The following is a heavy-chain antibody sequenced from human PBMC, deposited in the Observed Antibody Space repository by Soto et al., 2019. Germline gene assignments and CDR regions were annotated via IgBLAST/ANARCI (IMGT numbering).Heavy chain of an antibody. V-gene: IGHV4-34*01. J-gene: IGHJ4*02. D-gene: IGHD6-19*01. CDR1: GGSFSGYY. CDR3: ARGQGAVAAYRGFDY. CDR2: INHSGST. Sequence: SETLSLTCAVYGGSFSGYYWSWIRQPPGKGLEWIGEINHSGSTNYNPSLKSRVTISVDTSKNQFSLKLSSVTAADTAVYYCARGQGAVAAYRGFDYWGQGTLVTVSS.